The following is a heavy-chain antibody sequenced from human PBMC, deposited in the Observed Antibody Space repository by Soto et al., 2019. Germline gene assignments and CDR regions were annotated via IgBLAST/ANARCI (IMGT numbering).Heavy chain of an antibody. V-gene: IGHV3-53*01. J-gene: IGHJ6*02. Sequence: EVQVVESGGGLIQPGGSLRLSCAASGFRISDAYMTWVRQAPGKGLEWVSVMYSEGETYYADSVKGRFTVSRDNSKNTMFLQMNSLRADDTAVYYCSRDAAFDVWGQVTTVIVSS. CDR3: SRDAAFDV. CDR2: MYSEGET. CDR1: GFRISDAY.